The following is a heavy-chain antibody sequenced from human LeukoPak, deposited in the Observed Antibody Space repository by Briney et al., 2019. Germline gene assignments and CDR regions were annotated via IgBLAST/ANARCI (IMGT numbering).Heavy chain of an antibody. D-gene: IGHD3-10*01. CDR3: ASLPGENY. Sequence: PGGSLRLPCAASGFTFCSYSMNWVRQAPGKGMEWVSSISSSSSYIYYADSVKGRFTISRDNAKNSLYLQMNSLRAEDTAVYYCASLPGENYWGQGTLVTVSS. CDR1: GFTFCSYS. CDR2: ISSSSSYI. V-gene: IGHV3-21*01. J-gene: IGHJ4*02.